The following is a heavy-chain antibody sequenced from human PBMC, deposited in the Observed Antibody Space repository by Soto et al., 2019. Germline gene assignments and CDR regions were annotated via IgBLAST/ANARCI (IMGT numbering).Heavy chain of an antibody. Sequence: PGGSLRLSCAASVFTFGSYSMNWVRQAPGKGLEWVSYISGGSSTIYYADSVKGRFTISRDNAKNSLDLQMNSLRDEDTAVYYCARVPHYYDSSDYYSYYFDYWGQGTLVTVSS. D-gene: IGHD3-22*01. CDR3: ARVPHYYDSSDYYSYYFDY. CDR1: VFTFGSYS. CDR2: ISGGSSTI. J-gene: IGHJ4*02. V-gene: IGHV3-48*02.